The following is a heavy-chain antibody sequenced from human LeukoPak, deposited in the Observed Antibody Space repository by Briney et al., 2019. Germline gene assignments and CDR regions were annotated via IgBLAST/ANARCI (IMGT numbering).Heavy chain of an antibody. CDR3: AKDRSRSGPDV. CDR1: RFTFRSYA. Sequence: PGGSLRLSCAASRFTFRSYAMSWVRQAPGKGLEWVSAISGSGYSTYYADSVKGRSTISRDNSKNTLYVQINRLRAEHTAVYYCAKDRSRSGPDVWGQGTTVTVSS. D-gene: IGHD6-25*01. CDR2: ISGSGYST. V-gene: IGHV3-23*01. J-gene: IGHJ6*02.